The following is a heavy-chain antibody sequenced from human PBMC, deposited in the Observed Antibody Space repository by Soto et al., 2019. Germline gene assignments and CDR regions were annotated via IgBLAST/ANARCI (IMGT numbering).Heavy chain of an antibody. Sequence: CTVSGGSISNYYWTWIRQPPGKGLEWIGYIYYSGTTNYNPSLKSRVTISVDTSKNQLSLQVNSVTPEDTAIYFCARDGSGFHWYFDLWGRGTPVTVSS. D-gene: IGHD6-19*01. V-gene: IGHV4-59*12. CDR2: IYYSGTT. J-gene: IGHJ2*01. CDR1: GGSISNYY. CDR3: ARDGSGFHWYFDL.